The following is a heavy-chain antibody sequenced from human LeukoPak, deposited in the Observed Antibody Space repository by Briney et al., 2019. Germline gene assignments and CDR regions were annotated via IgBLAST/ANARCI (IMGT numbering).Heavy chain of an antibody. CDR1: GGSFSGYY. V-gene: IGHV4-34*01. J-gene: IGHJ6*03. CDR2: INHSGST. D-gene: IGHD6-19*01. Sequence: SETLSLTCAVYGGSFSGYYWSWIRQPPGKGLEWIGEINHSGSTNYNPSLKSRVTISVDTSKNQFSLKLSSVTAADTAVYYCARQGIAVAIYYYYYYMDVWGKGTTVTISS. CDR3: ARQGIAVAIYYYYYYMDV.